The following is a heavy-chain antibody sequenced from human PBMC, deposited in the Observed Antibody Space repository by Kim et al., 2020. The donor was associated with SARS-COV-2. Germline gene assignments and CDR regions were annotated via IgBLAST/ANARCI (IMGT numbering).Heavy chain of an antibody. CDR1: GFTFRSYW. CDR2: ISSDGGRT. D-gene: IGHD4-17*01. Sequence: GGSLRLSCAASGFTFRSYWMHWVRQAPGKGLLWVSRISSDGGRTYYADSGKGRFTISRDNAKNTLYLQMKSLSAEDTAVYYCARDYGAGPNMDVWGQGTTVTVSS. CDR3: ARDYGAGPNMDV. V-gene: IGHV3-74*01. J-gene: IGHJ6*02.